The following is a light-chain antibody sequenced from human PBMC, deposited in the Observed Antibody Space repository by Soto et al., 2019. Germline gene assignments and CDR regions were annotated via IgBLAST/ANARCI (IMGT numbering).Light chain of an antibody. CDR3: QQRNSYSRT. Sequence: DIQLTQSPSFLSASVGDRVTITCRASQGISSYLAWYQQSLGKAPTLLIYAASTLQRGVPSRFSGSGPGTDFTLPFRCLQPEDFATYYSQQRNSYSRTSAQGTKLETK. J-gene: IGKJ2*01. V-gene: IGKV1-9*01. CDR1: QGISSY. CDR2: AAS.